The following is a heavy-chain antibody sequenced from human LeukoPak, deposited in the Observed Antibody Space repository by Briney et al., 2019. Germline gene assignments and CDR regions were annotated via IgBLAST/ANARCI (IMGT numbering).Heavy chain of an antibody. CDR1: GGSISSSSYY. Sequence: ETLSLTCTVSGGSISSSSYYWGWIRQAPGKGLEWVSAISSSGGTTYYADSVKGRFTISRDNSKNTLYLQMNSLRAEDTAVYYCAKDIDYGDYVVSWGQGTLVTVSS. CDR3: AKDIDYGDYVVS. J-gene: IGHJ4*02. D-gene: IGHD4-17*01. V-gene: IGHV3-23*01. CDR2: ISSSGGTT.